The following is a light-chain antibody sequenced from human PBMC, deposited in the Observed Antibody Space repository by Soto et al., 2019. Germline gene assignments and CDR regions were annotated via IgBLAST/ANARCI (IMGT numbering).Light chain of an antibody. J-gene: IGLJ3*02. V-gene: IGLV1-44*01. CDR1: SSNIGSNT. Sequence: QSVLTQPPSASGTPGQRVSISCSGNSSNIGSNTVNWYLQLPGTAPTLLIKSNNQRPSGIPDRFSGSKSGTSASLAISGLQSEDEADYYCATWDDSLNGWVFGGGTQLTVL. CDR2: SNN. CDR3: ATWDDSLNGWV.